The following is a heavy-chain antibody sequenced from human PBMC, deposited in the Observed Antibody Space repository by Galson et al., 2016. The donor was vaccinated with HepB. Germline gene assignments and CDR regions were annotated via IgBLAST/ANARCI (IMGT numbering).Heavy chain of an antibody. CDR3: TTHAAEYESRGTFEY. D-gene: IGHD6-25*01. V-gene: IGHV3-15*07. CDR2: IKNKLDRETT. Sequence: SLRLSCAASGFPFTNAWMNWVRQAPGKGLEWVGRIKNKLDRETTDYGSPVKGRFTISRDDSQNTLYLQMDSLKTEDTGVYYCTTHAAEYESRGTFEYWGLGTLVTVSS. J-gene: IGHJ4*02. CDR1: GFPFTNAW.